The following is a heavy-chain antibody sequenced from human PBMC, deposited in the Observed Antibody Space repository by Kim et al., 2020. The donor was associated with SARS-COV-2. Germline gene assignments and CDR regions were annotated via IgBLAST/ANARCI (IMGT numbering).Heavy chain of an antibody. CDR1: GYSFTNYW. D-gene: IGHD6-19*01. J-gene: IGHJ4*02. Sequence: GESLKISCKGSGYSFTNYWIGWVHQMPGKGLEWMGIIYPGDSTTRYSPSFQGQVTISADKSISTAFLQWSSLKASDTAMYYCARLAPTVAGNFDYWGQGTLVTVSS. CDR2: IYPGDSTT. CDR3: ARLAPTVAGNFDY. V-gene: IGHV5-51*07.